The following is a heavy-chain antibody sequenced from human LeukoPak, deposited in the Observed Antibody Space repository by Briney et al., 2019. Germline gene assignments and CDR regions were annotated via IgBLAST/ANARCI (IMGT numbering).Heavy chain of an antibody. Sequence: GGSLRLSCEVSGLTFSTYWMTWVRQAPGKGLEWVAVISYDGSNKYYADSVKGRFTISRDNSKNTLYLQMNSLRAEDTAVYYCARDFGITGTTGWFDPWGQGTLVTVSS. CDR2: ISYDGSNK. D-gene: IGHD1-7*01. V-gene: IGHV3-30*01. J-gene: IGHJ5*02. CDR1: GLTFSTYW. CDR3: ARDFGITGTTGWFDP.